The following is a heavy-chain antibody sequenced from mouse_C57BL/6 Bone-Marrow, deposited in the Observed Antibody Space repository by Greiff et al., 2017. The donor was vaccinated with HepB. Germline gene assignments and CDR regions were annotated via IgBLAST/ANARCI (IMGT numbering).Heavy chain of an antibody. Sequence: VKLVESGAELARPGASVKLSCKASGYTFTSYGISWVKQRTGQGLEWIGEIYPRSGNTYYNEKFKGKATLTADKSSSTAYMELRSLTSEDSPVYFCARWGTTEFDYWGQGTTLTVSS. V-gene: IGHV1-81*01. J-gene: IGHJ2*01. D-gene: IGHD1-1*01. CDR3: ARWGTTEFDY. CDR1: GYTFTSYG. CDR2: IYPRSGNT.